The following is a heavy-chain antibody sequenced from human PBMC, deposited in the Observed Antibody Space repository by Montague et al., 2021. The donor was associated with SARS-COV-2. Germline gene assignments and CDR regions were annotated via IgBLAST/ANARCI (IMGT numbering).Heavy chain of an antibody. D-gene: IGHD3-9*01. V-gene: IGHV6-1*01. CDR2: TYYRSKWDS. J-gene: IGHJ3*02. CDR3: ASSGITLTGLDAFDI. Sequence: CAISGDSVSSKSVAWNWLRQSPSRGLEWLGRTYYRSKWDSDYAESVKRRLVITPDTSKDQVSRQLNSVIPEDTAVYFCASSGITLTGLDAFDIWGQGTMVTVSS. CDR1: GDSVSSKSVA.